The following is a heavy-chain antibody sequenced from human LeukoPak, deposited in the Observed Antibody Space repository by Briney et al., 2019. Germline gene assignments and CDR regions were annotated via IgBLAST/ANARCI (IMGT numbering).Heavy chain of an antibody. J-gene: IGHJ4*02. CDR2: IKQDGTEK. CDR1: GFTFSSYW. CDR3: ARGVGATHFDY. Sequence: GGSLRLSCAASGFTFSSYWMSWVRQAPGKGLEWVAIIKQDGTEKYYVDSVKGRFTISRDNAKNSLYVQMNSLRAEDTAVHYCARGVGATHFDYWGQGTLVTVSS. D-gene: IGHD1-26*01. V-gene: IGHV3-7*04.